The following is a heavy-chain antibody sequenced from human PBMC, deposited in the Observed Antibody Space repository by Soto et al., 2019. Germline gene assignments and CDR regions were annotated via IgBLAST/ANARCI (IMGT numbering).Heavy chain of an antibody. CDR2: ISWSGGST. CDR3: AKEFLPYGGNSYHFDY. J-gene: IGHJ4*02. Sequence: PGGSLRLSCAASGFTFDDYGMSWVRQAPGKGLEWVSAISWSGGSTGYADSVKGRFTISRDNSKNTLYLQMNSLRAEDTAVYYCAKEFLPYGGNSYHFDYWGQGTLVTVSS. V-gene: IGHV3-20*04. CDR1: GFTFDDYG. D-gene: IGHD2-21*02.